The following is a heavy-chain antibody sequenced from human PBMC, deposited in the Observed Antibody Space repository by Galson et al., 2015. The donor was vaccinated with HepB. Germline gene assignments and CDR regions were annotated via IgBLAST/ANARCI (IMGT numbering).Heavy chain of an antibody. CDR1: GHTLTSYD. J-gene: IGHJ4*02. CDR2: MNPKSGNA. Sequence: SVKVSCKASGHTLTSYDINWVRQAAGQGLEWMGWMNPKSGNAGYAQNFQGRVSMTRDISIGTAYMELSSLRSDDTAVYYCASDGGFWGQGTLVTVPS. V-gene: IGHV1-8*01. CDR3: ASDGGF. D-gene: IGHD3-10*01.